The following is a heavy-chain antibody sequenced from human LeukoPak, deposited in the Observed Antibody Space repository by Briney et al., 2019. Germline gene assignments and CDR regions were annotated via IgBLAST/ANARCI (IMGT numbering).Heavy chain of an antibody. D-gene: IGHD2-21*01. Sequence: PGGSLRLSCTASGLSLNNYAMSWVRQVPGKGLEWVSASSSSDDGKWYAESVRGRFTISRDTSENTVYLQMNSRRVEDAGVYYCAKAPVTSCRGAFCYPFDYWGHGTLVTVSS. J-gene: IGHJ4*01. V-gene: IGHV3-23*01. CDR1: GLSLNNYA. CDR3: AKAPVTSCRGAFCYPFDY. CDR2: SSSSDDGK.